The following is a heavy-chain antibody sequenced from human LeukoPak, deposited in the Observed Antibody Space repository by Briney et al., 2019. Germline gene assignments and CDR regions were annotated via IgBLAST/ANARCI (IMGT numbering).Heavy chain of an antibody. CDR1: GFTFSTYW. CDR3: ARNNGMDV. Sequence: GGSLRLSCSASGFTFSTYWMTWVRQVPGRGPEWVANVNRDGSETYYLDSVKGRFTISKDNAKNSLYLQMNSLRAEDTALYHCARNNGMDVWGQGTTVIVSS. J-gene: IGHJ6*02. V-gene: IGHV3-7*03. CDR2: VNRDGSET.